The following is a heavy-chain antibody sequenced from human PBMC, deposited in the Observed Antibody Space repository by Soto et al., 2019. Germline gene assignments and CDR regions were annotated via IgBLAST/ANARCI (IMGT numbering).Heavy chain of an antibody. D-gene: IGHD4-17*01. J-gene: IGHJ3*01. V-gene: IGHV3-23*04. Sequence: EVQVVESGGGLVQPGGSLRLSCATSKFTFSDYAMTWVRQAPGEGLEWVSSISGSGGGTSYADSVKGRFSISRDNSKNTLYLRMNSLRVEDTAVYYCTRDPNGDHIGAFDFWGQGIVVTVSS. CDR1: KFTFSDYA. CDR3: TRDPNGDHIGAFDF. CDR2: ISGSGGGT.